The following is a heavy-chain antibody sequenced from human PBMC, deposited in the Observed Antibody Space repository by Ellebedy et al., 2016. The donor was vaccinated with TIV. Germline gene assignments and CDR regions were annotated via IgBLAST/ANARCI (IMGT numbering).Heavy chain of an antibody. CDR2: IYPGDSDT. V-gene: IGHV5-51*01. Sequence: GESLKISCKGSGYSFTSYWIGWVRQMPGKGLEWMGIIYPGDSDTRYSPSFQGQVTISADKSISTAYLQWNSLKASDTAMYYCARIQLPNIVATTFDLWGQGTLVTVSS. CDR1: GYSFTSYW. CDR3: ARIQLPNIVATTFDL. D-gene: IGHD5-12*01. J-gene: IGHJ4*02.